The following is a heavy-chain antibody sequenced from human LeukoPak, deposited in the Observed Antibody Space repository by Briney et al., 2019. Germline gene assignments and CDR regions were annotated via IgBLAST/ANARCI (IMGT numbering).Heavy chain of an antibody. Sequence: GASVKVSCKASGYTFTSYDISWVRQAPGQGLEWMGWISAYNGNTNYAQKLQGRVTMTTDTSTSTAYMELRSLRSDDTAVYYCARDGEVTYYYDSSGYEFDYWGQGTLVTVSS. D-gene: IGHD3-22*01. CDR3: ARDGEVTYYYDSSGYEFDY. CDR1: GYTFTSYD. J-gene: IGHJ4*02. V-gene: IGHV1-18*01. CDR2: ISAYNGNT.